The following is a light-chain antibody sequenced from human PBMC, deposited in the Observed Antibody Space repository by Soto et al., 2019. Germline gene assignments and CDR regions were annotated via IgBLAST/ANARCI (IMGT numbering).Light chain of an antibody. CDR3: QQRSNWPPYT. V-gene: IGKV3-11*01. J-gene: IGKJ2*01. CDR1: QSFSSY. Sequence: EIVLTQSPATLSLSPGERATLSCRASQSFSSYLAWYQQKPGQAPRLLIYDASNRATGIPARFSGSGSGTDFTLTISSLEPEDIAVYYCQQRSNWPPYTFGQGTKLEIK. CDR2: DAS.